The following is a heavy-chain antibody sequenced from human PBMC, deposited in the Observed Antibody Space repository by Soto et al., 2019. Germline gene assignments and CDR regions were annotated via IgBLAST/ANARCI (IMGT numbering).Heavy chain of an antibody. D-gene: IGHD3-22*01. CDR2: FYYTGSI. CDR1: GGSVSSGNYY. V-gene: IGHV4-61*01. CDR3: ARSMLCSDGSNFSPFDY. J-gene: IGHJ4*02. Sequence: QVQLQESGPGLVKPSETLSLTCTVSGGSVSSGNYYWSWIRQPPGEGLEWIGYFYYTGSINYNPTLERRVTISIDASKNQCSLRLSSVTAADTAVYYCARSMLCSDGSNFSPFDYWGQGTLVTVSS.